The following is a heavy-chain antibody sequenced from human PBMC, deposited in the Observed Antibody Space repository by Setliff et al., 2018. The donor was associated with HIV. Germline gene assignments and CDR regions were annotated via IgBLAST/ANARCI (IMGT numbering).Heavy chain of an antibody. V-gene: IGHV1-46*01. J-gene: IGHJ3*02. CDR1: GYSFTSDY. Sequence: ASVKVSCKASGYSFTSDYMHWVRQAPGQGLEWMGIINPTGGSTYYAQKFQGRVTLTRDASTSTVYVELSSLRSEDTAVYYCARDTWLRLIWYGFDIWGQGTLVTVSS. CDR2: INPTGGST. D-gene: IGHD5-12*01. CDR3: ARDTWLRLIWYGFDI.